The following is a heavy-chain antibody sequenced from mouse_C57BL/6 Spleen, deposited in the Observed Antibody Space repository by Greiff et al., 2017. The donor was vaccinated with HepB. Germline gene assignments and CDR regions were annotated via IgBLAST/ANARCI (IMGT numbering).Heavy chain of an antibody. CDR1: GYTFTSYW. D-gene: IGHD2-2*01. CDR3: AREGSMVTTHIAC. Sequence: QVQLQQPGAELVKPGASVKMSCKASGYTFTSYWITWVKQRPGQGLEWIGDIYPGSGSTNYNEKFKSKATLTVDTSSSTAYRQLSSLTSEDSAVYYCAREGSMVTTHIACWGHGTLVTVSA. V-gene: IGHV1-55*01. J-gene: IGHJ3*01. CDR2: IYPGSGST.